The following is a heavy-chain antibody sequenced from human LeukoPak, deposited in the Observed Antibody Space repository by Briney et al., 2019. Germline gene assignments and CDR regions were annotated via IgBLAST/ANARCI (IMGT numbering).Heavy chain of an antibody. CDR3: ARDLWDYYDSSGYYYYYGMDV. CDR2: IPYDGSNK. V-gene: IGHV3-30-3*01. Sequence: GRSLRLSCAASGFTFSNYAMHWVRQAPGKGLEWVAVIPYDGSNKYYADSVKGRFTISRDNSKNTLYLQMNSLRAEDTAGYYCARDLWDYYDSSGYYYYYGMDVWGQGTTVTVSS. D-gene: IGHD3-22*01. J-gene: IGHJ6*02. CDR1: GFTFSNYA.